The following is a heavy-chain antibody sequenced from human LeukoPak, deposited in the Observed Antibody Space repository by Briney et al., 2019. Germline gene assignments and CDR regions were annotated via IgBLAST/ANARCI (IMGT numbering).Heavy chain of an antibody. CDR2: ISRSSDSI. V-gene: IGHV3-21*01. Sequence: GGSLRLSCAASGFTFSTYSMNWVRQAPGKGLEWVSSISRSSDSIYYADSVKGRFTISRDNAKNSLYLQVNSLRAEDTAVYYCARDQCYDILTGYSCGYFDLWGRGTLVTVSS. CDR3: ARDQCYDILTGYSCGYFDL. CDR1: GFTFSTYS. D-gene: IGHD3-9*01. J-gene: IGHJ2*01.